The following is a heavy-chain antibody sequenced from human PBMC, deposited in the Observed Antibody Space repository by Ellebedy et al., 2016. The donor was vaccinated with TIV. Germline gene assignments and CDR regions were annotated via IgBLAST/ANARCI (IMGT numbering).Heavy chain of an antibody. CDR2: IDRSGST. J-gene: IGHJ6*02. CDR3: AVSGYSGYDFYLAIMDV. D-gene: IGHD5-12*01. V-gene: IGHV3-66*01. Sequence: GGSLRLSCVASGFTVRSNYMSWVRQAPGKGLEWVSLIDRSGSTFYADAVKGRFTISRDNSKKTLNLQMNSMRAEDTAVYYCAVSGYSGYDFYLAIMDVWGQGTAVTVSS. CDR1: GFTVRSNY.